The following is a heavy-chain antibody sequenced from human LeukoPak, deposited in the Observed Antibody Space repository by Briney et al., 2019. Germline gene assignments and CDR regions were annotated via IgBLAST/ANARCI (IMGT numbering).Heavy chain of an antibody. J-gene: IGHJ4*02. V-gene: IGHV3-74*01. D-gene: IGHD3-3*01. Sequence: PGGSLRLSCAASGFTFSSYWMHWVRQAPGKGLVWVSRINSDGSSTNYADSVKGRFTISRDNAQNTLYPQMNSLRAEDTAVYYCARESLGDFWSGSQSSDYWGQGILVTVSS. CDR2: INSDGSST. CDR3: ARESLGDFWSGSQSSDY. CDR1: GFTFSSYW.